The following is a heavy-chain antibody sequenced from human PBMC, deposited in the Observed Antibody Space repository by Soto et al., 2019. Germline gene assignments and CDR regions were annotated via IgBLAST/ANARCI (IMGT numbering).Heavy chain of an antibody. J-gene: IGHJ5*02. CDR3: ARVIAGAEAWFHP. V-gene: IGHV1-18*01. CDR2: ISPYTDDP. Sequence: HGQLVQSGVGVKKPGASVKVSCSASGNTFTNFGVTWVRQAPGQGLECMGLISPYTDDPSYAQKFQGRVTMTMATSTCTAYLDLRSVTSDDTAVYYCARVIAGAEAWFHPWGPGTLVTVSS. CDR1: GNTFTNFG. D-gene: IGHD6-13*01.